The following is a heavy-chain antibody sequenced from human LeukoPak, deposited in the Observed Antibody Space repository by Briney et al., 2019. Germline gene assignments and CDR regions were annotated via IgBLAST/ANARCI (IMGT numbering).Heavy chain of an antibody. J-gene: IGHJ4*02. Sequence: GGSLRLSCAASGFTFSSYWMSWVRQAPGKGLEWVANIKQDGSEKYYVDSVKGRFTISRDNAKNSLYLQMNSLRAEDTAVYYCARDVRARAGGIAVAVPHYFDYWGQGTLVTVSS. CDR2: IKQDGSEK. CDR1: GFTFSSYW. V-gene: IGHV3-7*01. CDR3: ARDVRARAGGIAVAVPHYFDY. D-gene: IGHD6-19*01.